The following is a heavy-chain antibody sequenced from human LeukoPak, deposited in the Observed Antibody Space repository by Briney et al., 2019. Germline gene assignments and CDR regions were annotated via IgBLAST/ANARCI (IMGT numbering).Heavy chain of an antibody. CDR3: AREGSSTASDAFDI. D-gene: IGHD6-6*01. Sequence: GGSLRLSCAASGFTFDDYGMSWVRQAPGKGLEWVSGINWNGGSTGYADSVKGRFTISRDNAKNSLYLQMNSLRAEDTALYHCAREGSSTASDAFDIWGQGTMVTVSS. CDR1: GFTFDDYG. CDR2: INWNGGST. J-gene: IGHJ3*02. V-gene: IGHV3-20*01.